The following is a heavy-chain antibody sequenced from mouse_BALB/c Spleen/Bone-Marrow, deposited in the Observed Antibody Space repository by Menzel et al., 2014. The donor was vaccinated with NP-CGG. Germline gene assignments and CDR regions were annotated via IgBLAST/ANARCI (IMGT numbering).Heavy chain of an antibody. CDR2: ISNLAFSI. J-gene: IGHJ1*01. CDR3: ARVWDYWYFDV. CDR1: GFTFSDYA. D-gene: IGHD4-1*01. Sequence: EVKLMESGGGLVQPGGSRKLSCAASGFTFSDYAMAWVRQAPGKGPGWVAFISNLAFSIYYADTVTGRFTISRENAKNTLYLEMTSLRSEDTAMYYCARVWDYWYFDVWGAGTTVTVSS. V-gene: IGHV5-15*02.